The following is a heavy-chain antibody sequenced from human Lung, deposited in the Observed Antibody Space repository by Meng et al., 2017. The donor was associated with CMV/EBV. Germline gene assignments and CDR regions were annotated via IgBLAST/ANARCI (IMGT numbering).Heavy chain of an antibody. CDR3: ARMRHSSSWTFLDY. J-gene: IGHJ4*02. Sequence: SGSPFTGYYLHWVRQAPGQGLEWMGWINPNSGGTNYAQKFQGRVTMTRDTSISTAYMELSRLRSDDTAVYYCARMRHSSSWTFLDYWGQGTLVTVSS. CDR1: GSPFTGYY. V-gene: IGHV1-2*02. D-gene: IGHD6-13*01. CDR2: INPNSGGT.